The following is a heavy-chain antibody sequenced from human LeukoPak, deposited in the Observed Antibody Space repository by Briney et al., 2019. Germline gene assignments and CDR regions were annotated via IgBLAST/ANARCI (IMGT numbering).Heavy chain of an antibody. CDR2: ISSDGSST. CDR3: ARRSSSAYIDY. CDR1: TITFSNYW. V-gene: IGHV3-74*01. Sequence: GGSLRLSCAASTITFSNYWMHWVRQAPGKGLVWVSRISSDGSSTSYADSVKGRFTISRDNAKNTLYLQMNSLRAEDTAIYYCARRSSSAYIDYWGQGTLVTVSS. D-gene: IGHD2-2*01. J-gene: IGHJ4*02.